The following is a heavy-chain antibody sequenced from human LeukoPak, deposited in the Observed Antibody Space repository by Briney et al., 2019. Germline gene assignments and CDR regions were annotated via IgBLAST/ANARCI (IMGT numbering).Heavy chain of an antibody. CDR2: IYYSGST. Sequence: PSETLSLTCTVSGGSISSSSYYWGWIRQPPGKGLEWIGSIYYSGSTYYNPSLKSRVTISVDTSKNQFSLKLSSVTAADTAVYYCARPRRTTIFGVVTYNWFDPWGQGTLVTVSS. CDR3: ARPRRTTIFGVVTYNWFDP. J-gene: IGHJ5*02. V-gene: IGHV4-39*01. D-gene: IGHD3-3*01. CDR1: GGSISSSSYY.